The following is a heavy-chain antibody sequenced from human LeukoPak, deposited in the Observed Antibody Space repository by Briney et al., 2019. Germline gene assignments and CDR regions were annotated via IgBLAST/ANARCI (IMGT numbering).Heavy chain of an antibody. Sequence: GSLRLSCAASGFTFSSYGMHWVRQAPGKGLEWVGYIFYSGTTDSNPSLKSRVTISVDTSKNQFSLKLSSVTAADTAVYYCARTYCSGGSCHFDYWGQGTLVTVSS. CDR1: GFTFSSYG. V-gene: IGHV4-59*08. CDR2: IFYSGTT. CDR3: ARTYCSGGSCHFDY. J-gene: IGHJ4*02. D-gene: IGHD2-15*01.